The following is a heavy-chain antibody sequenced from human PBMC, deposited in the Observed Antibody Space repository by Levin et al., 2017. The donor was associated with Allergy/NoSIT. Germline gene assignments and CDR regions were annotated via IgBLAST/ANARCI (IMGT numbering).Heavy chain of an antibody. CDR1: GFSLSGYS. CDR3: ARDQGLA. V-gene: IGHV3-21*04. CDR2: ISGSGTYI. Sequence: GGSLRLSYVASGFSLSGYSMNWVRQAPGKGLEWVSTISGSGTYINYVDSVKGRFAISRDDAKNSVYLQMNSLRDEDTAVYYCARDQGLAWGQGVLVTVSS. J-gene: IGHJ5*02.